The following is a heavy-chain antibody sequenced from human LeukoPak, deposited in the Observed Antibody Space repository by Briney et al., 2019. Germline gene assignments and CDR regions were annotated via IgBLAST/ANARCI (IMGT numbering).Heavy chain of an antibody. V-gene: IGHV3-23*01. J-gene: IGHJ4*02. CDR1: GFTFSSYA. CDR3: AKDGMDYNWIRLGY. CDR2: ISGSGGST. Sequence: PGGSLRLSCAASGFTFSSYAMGWVRQAPGKGLEWVSAISGSGGSTYYADSVKGRFTISRDNSKNTLYLQMNSLRAEDTAVYYCAKDGMDYNWIRLGYWGQGTLVTVSS. D-gene: IGHD1-20*01.